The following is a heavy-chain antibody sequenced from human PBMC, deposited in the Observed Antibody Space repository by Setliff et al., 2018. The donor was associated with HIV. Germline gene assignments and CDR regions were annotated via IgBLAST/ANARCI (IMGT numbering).Heavy chain of an antibody. J-gene: IGHJ4*02. CDR1: GVSVGSGDYY. CDR3: ATRPRIAARPFVY. V-gene: IGHV4-31*03. CDR2: IFHSGNT. Sequence: PSETLSLTCSVSGVSVGSGDYYWHWIRQHPEKALEWIGYIFHSGNTYYNPSLKIRISMSVDTSKNQFSLDLTSLTAADTAVYYCATRPRIAARPFVYWGQGMLVTVSS. D-gene: IGHD6-6*01.